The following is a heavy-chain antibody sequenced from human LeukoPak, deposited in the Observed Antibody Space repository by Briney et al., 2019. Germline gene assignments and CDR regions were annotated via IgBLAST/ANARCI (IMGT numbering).Heavy chain of an antibody. CDR2: IRYDGSNK. CDR3: AKIITVVVPAAIEY. Sequence: QSGGSLRLSCAASGFTFSSYGMHWVRQAPGKGLEWAAFIRYDGSNKYYADSVKGRFTISRDNSKNTLYLQMNSLRAEDTAVYYCAKIITVVVPAAIEYWGQGTLVTVSS. CDR1: GFTFSSYG. D-gene: IGHD2-2*01. V-gene: IGHV3-30*02. J-gene: IGHJ4*02.